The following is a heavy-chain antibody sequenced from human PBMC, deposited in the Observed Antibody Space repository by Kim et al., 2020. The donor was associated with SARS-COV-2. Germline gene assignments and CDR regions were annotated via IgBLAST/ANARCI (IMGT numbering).Heavy chain of an antibody. CDR2: IYYSWST. Sequence: SETLSLTCTVSGGSVSSGSYYWSWIRQPPGKGLEWIGYIYYSWSTNYNPSLKSRVTISVDTSKNQFSLKLSSVTAADTAVYYCASFGTTSSGYSYYYGMDVWGQGTPVTVSS. CDR1: GGSVSSGSYY. J-gene: IGHJ6*02. CDR3: ASFGTTSSGYSYYYGMDV. V-gene: IGHV4-61*01. D-gene: IGHD3-22*01.